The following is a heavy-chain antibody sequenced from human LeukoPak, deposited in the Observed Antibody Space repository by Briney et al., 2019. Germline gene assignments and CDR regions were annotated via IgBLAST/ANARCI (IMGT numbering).Heavy chain of an antibody. CDR1: GFTFSSYG. V-gene: IGHV3-30*18. CDR2: ILHDVSKK. J-gene: IGHJ2*01. D-gene: IGHD3-10*01. Sequence: GGSLRLSCAASGFTFSSYGMHWVRQAPGKGLEWVALILHDVSKKYYADSVKGRFTISRDNSKNTLYLQMNSLRAEDTAVYYCAKHSTGVECWGRGTLVTVSS. CDR3: AKHSTGVEC.